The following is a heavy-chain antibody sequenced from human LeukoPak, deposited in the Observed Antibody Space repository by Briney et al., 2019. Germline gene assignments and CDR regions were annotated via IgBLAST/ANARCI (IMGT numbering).Heavy chain of an antibody. CDR3: AKEMYYDILTGYLNWFDP. J-gene: IGHJ5*02. D-gene: IGHD3-9*01. V-gene: IGHV3-48*01. CDR2: ISSSSSTI. Sequence: GGSLRLSCAASGFTFSSYSMNWVRQAPGRGLEWVSYISSSSSTIYYADSVKGRFTISRDNSKNTLYLQMNSLRAEDTAVYYCAKEMYYDILTGYLNWFDPWGQGTLVTVSS. CDR1: GFTFSSYS.